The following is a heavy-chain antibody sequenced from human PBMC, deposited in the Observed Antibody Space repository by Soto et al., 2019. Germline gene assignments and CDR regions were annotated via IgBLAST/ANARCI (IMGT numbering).Heavy chain of an antibody. CDR2: ISGSGGSA. D-gene: IGHD3-22*01. J-gene: IGHJ5*02. Sequence: GGSLRLSCAVSGFTFSSYVMSWVRQAPGKGLEWVSAISGSGGSAYYADSVKGRFTISRDNSKNTLYLQMNSLRADDTAVYYCAKVGYYDSSGHNWFDPWGQGTLVTVSS. CDR3: AKVGYYDSSGHNWFDP. CDR1: GFTFSSYV. V-gene: IGHV3-23*01.